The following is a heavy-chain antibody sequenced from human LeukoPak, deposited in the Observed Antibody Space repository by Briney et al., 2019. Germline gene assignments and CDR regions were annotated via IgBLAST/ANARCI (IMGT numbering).Heavy chain of an antibody. CDR3: ARDCSSTSCYQPYYYYYMDV. D-gene: IGHD2-2*01. CDR1: GGTFSSYA. CDR2: IIPIFGTA. Sequence: GASVKVSCKASGGTFSSYAISWVRQAPGQGLEWMGGIIPIFGTANYAQKFQGRVTITADESTSTAYMELSSLRSEDTAVYYCARDCSSTSCYQPYYYYYMDVWGKGTTVTVSS. V-gene: IGHV1-69*01. J-gene: IGHJ6*03.